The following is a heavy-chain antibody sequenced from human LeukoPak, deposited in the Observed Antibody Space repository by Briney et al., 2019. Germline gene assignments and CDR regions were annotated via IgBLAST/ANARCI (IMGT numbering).Heavy chain of an antibody. CDR2: IWYDGSSK. Sequence: GGSLRLSCAASGFNFSSYGMHWVRQAPGKGLEWVALIWYDGSSKHYADSVRGRFTISRDNSKNTLYLQMNSLRAEDTAVYYCARDFELSHWGQGTLVTVSS. CDR1: GFNFSSYG. CDR3: ARDFELSH. V-gene: IGHV3-33*01. D-gene: IGHD3-16*02. J-gene: IGHJ4*02.